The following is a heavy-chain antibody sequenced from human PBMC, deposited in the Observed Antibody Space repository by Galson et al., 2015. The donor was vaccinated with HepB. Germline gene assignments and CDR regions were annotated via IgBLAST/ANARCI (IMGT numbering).Heavy chain of an antibody. CDR1: GFTFSSYG. V-gene: IGHV3-30*03. CDR2: ISYDGSNK. Sequence: SLRLSCAASGFTFSSYGMHWVRQAPGKGLEWVAVISYDGSNKYYADSVKGRFTISRDNSKNTLYLQMNSLRAEDTAVYYCAREGSGWSGYYYYGMDVWGQGTTVTVSS. CDR3: AREGSGWSGYYYYGMDV. D-gene: IGHD6-19*01. J-gene: IGHJ6*02.